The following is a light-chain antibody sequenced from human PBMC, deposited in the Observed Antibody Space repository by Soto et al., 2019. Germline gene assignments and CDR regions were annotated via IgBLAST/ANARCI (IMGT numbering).Light chain of an antibody. Sequence: QSVLTQPASVSGSPGQSITISCTGTSSDVGGYNYVSWYQQHPGKAPKLMIYDVSNRPLGVSNRFSGSKSGNTASLTISGLQAEDEADYYCSSYTSSSTDVVFGGGTKLTVL. CDR1: SSDVGGYNY. J-gene: IGLJ2*01. CDR3: SSYTSSSTDVV. V-gene: IGLV2-14*01. CDR2: DVS.